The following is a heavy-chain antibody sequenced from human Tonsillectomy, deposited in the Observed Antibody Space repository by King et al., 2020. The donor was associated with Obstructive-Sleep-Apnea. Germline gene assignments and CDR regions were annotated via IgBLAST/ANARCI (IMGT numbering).Heavy chain of an antibody. Sequence: VQLVESGGGLVQPGASLRLSCAVAGLTYSNYWMSWVRQAPGKGLEWVAKIKEDGSDKYYVDSVKGRFTISRDNAKNSLYLQMNSLRAEDTAMYYCVRGGYTYDYWGQGTLVTVSS. CDR1: GLTYSNYW. CDR3: VRGGYTYDY. V-gene: IGHV3-7*01. D-gene: IGHD5-18*01. CDR2: IKEDGSDK. J-gene: IGHJ4*02.